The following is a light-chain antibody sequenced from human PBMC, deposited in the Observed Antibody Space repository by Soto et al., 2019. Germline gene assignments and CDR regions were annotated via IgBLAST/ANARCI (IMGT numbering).Light chain of an antibody. V-gene: IGKV1-12*01. CDR2: AAS. CDR3: QQANSLPIT. J-gene: IGKJ5*01. CDR1: QAISSW. Sequence: DSTMPHSPYSVSLPTLNRYTRXFRASQAISSWLAWYQQKPGKATKLLIYAASSLQSGVPSRFSGSGSGTDFTLTISSLQPEDCATYYCQQANSLPITFGQGTRLEIK.